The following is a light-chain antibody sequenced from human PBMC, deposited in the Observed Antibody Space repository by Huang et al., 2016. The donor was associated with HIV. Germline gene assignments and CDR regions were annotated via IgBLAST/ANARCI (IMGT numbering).Light chain of an antibody. CDR1: PSIGGN. V-gene: IGKV3-15*01. J-gene: IGKJ5*01. Sequence: EVVMTQSPATLSVSPGERATLSCRASPSIGGNLVWYQQKPGQAPRPLIFAASTRATGIPARFGGSGSGTEFTLTISSLQSEDSAVYYCQQYNNWPLTFGQGTRLEIK. CDR2: AAS. CDR3: QQYNNWPLT.